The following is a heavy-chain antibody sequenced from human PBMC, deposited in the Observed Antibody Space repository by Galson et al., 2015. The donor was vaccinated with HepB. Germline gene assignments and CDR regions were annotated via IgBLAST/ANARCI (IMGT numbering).Heavy chain of an antibody. D-gene: IGHD3-22*01. CDR2: MYVGGST. Sequence: SLRLSCAASGFTVSSNYMTWVRQAPGKGLEWVSIMYVGGSTSYVDSVTGRFTISSHNSKNTLYLQMNSLRPEDTAVYYCAKGGIASTSGYATWYFDLWGRGTLVTVSS. J-gene: IGHJ2*01. V-gene: IGHV3-53*04. CDR3: AKGGIASTSGYATWYFDL. CDR1: GFTVSSNY.